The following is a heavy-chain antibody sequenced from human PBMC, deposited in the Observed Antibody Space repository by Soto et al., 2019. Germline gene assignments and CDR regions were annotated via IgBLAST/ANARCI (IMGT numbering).Heavy chain of an antibody. V-gene: IGHV4-59*01. CDR1: GGSISSYY. Sequence: PSETLSLTCTVSGGSISSYYWSWIRQPPGKGLEWIGYIYYSGSTNYNPSLKSRVTISVDTSKNQFSLKLSSVTAADTAVYYCARAPGDILTGYEDYYYYYGMDVWGQGTTVTVSS. CDR3: ARAPGDILTGYEDYYYYYGMDV. D-gene: IGHD3-9*01. J-gene: IGHJ6*02. CDR2: IYYSGST.